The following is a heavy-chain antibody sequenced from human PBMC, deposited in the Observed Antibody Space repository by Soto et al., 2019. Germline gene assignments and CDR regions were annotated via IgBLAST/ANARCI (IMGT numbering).Heavy chain of an antibody. CDR3: QTYSGYDLGPGYYYYYMEV. CDR1: GGSISSSSYY. J-gene: IGHJ6*03. CDR2: IYYSGST. Sequence: TSETLSLTCTVSGGSISSSSYYWGWIRQPPGKGLEWIGSIYYSGSTYYNPSLKSRVTISVDTSKNQFSLKLSSVTAADTAVYYCQTYSGYDLGPGYYYYYMEVWGKGTTVTVSS. D-gene: IGHD5-12*01. V-gene: IGHV4-39*01.